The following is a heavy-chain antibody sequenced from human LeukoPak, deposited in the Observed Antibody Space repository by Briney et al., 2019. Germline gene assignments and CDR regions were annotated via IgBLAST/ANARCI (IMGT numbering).Heavy chain of an antibody. D-gene: IGHD3-3*01. CDR2: INPSGGST. CDR1: GYTFTSYY. V-gene: IGHV1-46*01. CDR3: ARERNYDFWSGYYTGLDY. Sequence: ASVKVSCKASGYTFTSYYMHWVRQAPGQGLEWMGIINPSGGSTSYAQKFQGRVTMTRDTSTSTVYMELSSLRSEDTAVYYCARERNYDFWSGYYTGLDYWGQGTLVTVSS. J-gene: IGHJ4*02.